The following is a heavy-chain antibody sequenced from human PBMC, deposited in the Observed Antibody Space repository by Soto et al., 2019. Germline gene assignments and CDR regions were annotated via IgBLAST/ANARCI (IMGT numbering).Heavy chain of an antibody. Sequence: PGGSLRLSCAASGFTFSSYAMSWVRQAPGKGLEWVSAISGSGGSTYYADSVKGRFTISRDNSKNTLYLQMNSLRAEDTAVYYCAKGAPITMIVVVITRGLDAFDIWGQGTMVTVSS. D-gene: IGHD3-22*01. J-gene: IGHJ3*02. CDR3: AKGAPITMIVVVITRGLDAFDI. CDR2: ISGSGGST. V-gene: IGHV3-23*01. CDR1: GFTFSSYA.